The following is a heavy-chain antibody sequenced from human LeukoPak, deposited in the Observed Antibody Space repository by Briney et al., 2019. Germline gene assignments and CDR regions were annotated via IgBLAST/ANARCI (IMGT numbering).Heavy chain of an antibody. Sequence: GGSLRLSCAASGFTFSTYTMNWVHQAPGKGLEWVSYISGSSGSIYYADSVKGRFTISRGNAKNSLYLQMNSLRAENTGVYYCARDPFDYDSADDVGGSDYYGLDVWGQGTTVTVSS. CDR2: ISGSSGSI. J-gene: IGHJ6*02. D-gene: IGHD4-17*01. CDR3: ARDPFDYDSADDVGGSDYYGLDV. V-gene: IGHV3-48*01. CDR1: GFTFSTYT.